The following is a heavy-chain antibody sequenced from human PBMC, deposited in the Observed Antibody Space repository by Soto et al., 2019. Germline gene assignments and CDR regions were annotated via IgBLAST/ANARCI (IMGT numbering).Heavy chain of an antibody. CDR2: ISGSGGST. CDR3: AGALLYCSSTSCPSDY. V-gene: IGHV3-23*01. CDR1: GFTFSSYA. D-gene: IGHD2-2*01. J-gene: IGHJ4*02. Sequence: GESLKISCAASGFTFSSYAMSWVRQAPGKGLEWVSAISGSGGSTYYADSVKGRFTISRDNSKNTLYLQMNSLRAEDTAVYYCAGALLYCSSTSCPSDYWGQGTLVTVSS.